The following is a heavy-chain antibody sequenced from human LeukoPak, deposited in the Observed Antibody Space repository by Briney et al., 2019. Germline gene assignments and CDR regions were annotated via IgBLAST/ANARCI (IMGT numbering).Heavy chain of an antibody. CDR3: ARDRGGQWLGSFDY. J-gene: IGHJ4*02. CDR1: GFTFSSYA. CDR2: ISGSGGST. V-gene: IGHV3-23*01. Sequence: GGSLRLSCAASGFTFSSYAMSWVRQAPGKGLEWVSAISGSGGSTYYADSVKGRFTISRDNSKNTLYLQMGSLRAEDMAVYYCARDRGGQWLGSFDYWGQGTLVTVSS. D-gene: IGHD6-19*01.